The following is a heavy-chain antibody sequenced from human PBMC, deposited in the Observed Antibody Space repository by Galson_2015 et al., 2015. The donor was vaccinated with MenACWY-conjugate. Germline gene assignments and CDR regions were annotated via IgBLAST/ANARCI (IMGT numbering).Heavy chain of an antibody. CDR3: ARDRWGYWFDP. CDR2: IYYSGST. J-gene: IGHJ5*02. D-gene: IGHD2-21*01. V-gene: IGHV4-39*07. CDR1: GGSISSTTYY. Sequence: SETLSLTCTVSGGSISSTTYYWGWLRQPPGKGLEWIGSIYYSGSTYYNPSLKSRVTMSVDTPKNQFSLKLSSVTAADTAVYYCARDRWGYWFDPWGQGTRVTVSS.